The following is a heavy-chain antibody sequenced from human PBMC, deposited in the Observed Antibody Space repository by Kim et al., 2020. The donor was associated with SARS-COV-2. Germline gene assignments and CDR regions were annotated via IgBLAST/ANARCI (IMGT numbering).Heavy chain of an antibody. Sequence: ASVKVSCKASGYTFTSYAMHWVRQAPGQRLEWMGWLNAGNGNTKYSKKFQGRVTITRDTSASTAYMEPSSMRSEDTAVYYCARNPLGYCSSTSCYSYYYMDVGGRGTAVTVSS. CDR2: LNAGNGNT. V-gene: IGHV1-3*01. J-gene: IGHJ6*03. CDR3: ARNPLGYCSSTSCYSYYYMDV. D-gene: IGHD2-2*01. CDR1: GYTFTSYA.